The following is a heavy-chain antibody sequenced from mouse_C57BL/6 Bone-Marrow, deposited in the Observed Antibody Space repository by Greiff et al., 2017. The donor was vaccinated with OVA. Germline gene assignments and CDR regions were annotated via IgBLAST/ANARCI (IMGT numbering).Heavy chain of an antibody. CDR1: GFTFSSYG. J-gene: IGHJ2*01. CDR2: ISSGGSYT. Sequence: EVKLEESGGDLVKPGGSLKLSCAASGFTFSSYGMSWVRQTPDKRLEWVATISSGGSYTYYPDSVKGRFTISRDNAKNTLYLQMGSLKSEDTAMYYCASGYDFDYWGQGTTLTVSS. V-gene: IGHV5-6*02. CDR3: ASGYDFDY. D-gene: IGHD2-2*01.